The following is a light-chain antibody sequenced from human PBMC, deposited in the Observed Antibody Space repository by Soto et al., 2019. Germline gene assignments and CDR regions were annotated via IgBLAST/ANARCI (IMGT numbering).Light chain of an antibody. CDR3: QSYDSSLCHV. Sequence: QSVLTQPPSVSGAPGQRVTISCTGSSSNIGAGYDVHWYQQLPGTAPKLLIYGNSNRPSGVPDRFSGSKSGTSASLAITGLQAEDGADYYCQSYDSSLCHVFGTGTKVTVL. V-gene: IGLV1-40*01. CDR2: GNS. J-gene: IGLJ1*01. CDR1: SSNIGAGYD.